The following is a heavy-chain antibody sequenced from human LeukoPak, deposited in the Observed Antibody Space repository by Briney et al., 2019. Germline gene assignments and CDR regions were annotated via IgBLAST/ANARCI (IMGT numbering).Heavy chain of an antibody. CDR2: ISSSSYI. J-gene: IGHJ4*02. CDR3: ARDPTYYYDSSGYYSD. CDR1: GFTFSSYS. D-gene: IGHD3-22*01. V-gene: IGHV3-21*01. Sequence: AGGSLRLSCAASGFTFSSYSMNWVRQAPGKGLEWASSISSSSYIYYADSVKGRFTISRDNAKNSLYLQMNSLRAEDTAVYYCARDPTYYYDSSGYYSDWGQGTLVTVSS.